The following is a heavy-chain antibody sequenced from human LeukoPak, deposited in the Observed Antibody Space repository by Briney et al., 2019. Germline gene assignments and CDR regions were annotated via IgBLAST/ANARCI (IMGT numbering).Heavy chain of an antibody. CDR2: ITGGHGVT. Sequence: GGSLRLSCAASGFIFNDYYMSWVRQAPGKGLEWLSAITGGHGVTYYADSVRGRFTISRDNSRNTLYLQMTGLTAEDTAVYYCARDQSTTALSEYWGQGTLVAVSS. V-gene: IGHV3-23*01. D-gene: IGHD1-7*01. CDR1: GFIFNDYY. J-gene: IGHJ4*02. CDR3: ARDQSTTALSEY.